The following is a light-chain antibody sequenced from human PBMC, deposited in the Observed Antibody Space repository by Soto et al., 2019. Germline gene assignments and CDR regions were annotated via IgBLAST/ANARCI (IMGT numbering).Light chain of an antibody. CDR2: SIS. CDR3: QQSQNSRT. CDR1: QTITGRS. V-gene: IGKV3-20*01. J-gene: IGKJ1*01. Sequence: IVLTQSPGTLSLSPGERATLSCRASQTITGRSLAWYQQKPGQAPRLLITSISTRATGIPDRFSGSGSGADFTLTITRLEPEDFAVYYCQQSQNSRTFGQGTQVDIK.